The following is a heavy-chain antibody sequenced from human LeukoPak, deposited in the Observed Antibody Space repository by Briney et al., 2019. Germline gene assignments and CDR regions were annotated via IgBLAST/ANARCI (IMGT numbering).Heavy chain of an antibody. V-gene: IGHV4-59*01. J-gene: IGHJ4*02. CDR3: ARGPSLDY. CDR2: IYYSGST. D-gene: IGHD3-10*01. Sequence: PSETLSLTCTVSGGSISSYYWSWIRQPPGKGLEWIGYIYYSGSTNHNPSLKSRVTISVDTSKNQFTLKLSSVTAADTAVYYCARGPSLDYWGQGTLVTVSS. CDR1: GGSISSYY.